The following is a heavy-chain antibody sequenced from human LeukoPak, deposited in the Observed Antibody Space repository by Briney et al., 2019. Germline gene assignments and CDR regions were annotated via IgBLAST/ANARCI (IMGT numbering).Heavy chain of an antibody. V-gene: IGHV1-69*13. CDR1: GGTFSSCA. CDR2: IIPIFGTA. CDR3: ARLGSAYCGGDCYSDPNYFDY. Sequence: ASVKVSCKASGGTFSSCAISWVRQAPGQGLEWMGGIIPIFGTANYAQKFQGRVTITADESTSTAYMVLSSLRSEDTAVYYCARLGSAYCGGDCYSDPNYFDYWGQGTLVTVSS. D-gene: IGHD2-21*02. J-gene: IGHJ4*02.